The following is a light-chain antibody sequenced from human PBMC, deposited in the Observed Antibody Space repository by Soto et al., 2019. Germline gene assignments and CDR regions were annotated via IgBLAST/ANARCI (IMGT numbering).Light chain of an antibody. CDR2: AAS. J-gene: IGKJ5*01. Sequence: DIQLTQYPSFLSASVGDRVTITCRASQGISSYLAWYQQKPGNAPKLLIYAASTLQSGVPSRFSGSGSGTEFTLTISSLQPEDFATYYCQQLNSYPITFGQGTRLEIK. CDR1: QGISSY. V-gene: IGKV1-9*01. CDR3: QQLNSYPIT.